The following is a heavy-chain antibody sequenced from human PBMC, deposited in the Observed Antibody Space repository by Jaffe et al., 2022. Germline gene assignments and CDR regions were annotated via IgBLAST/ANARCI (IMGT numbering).Heavy chain of an antibody. CDR2: IKQDGSEK. CDR1: GFTFSSYW. CDR3: ARAAYYDFWSGYFSGVYYYYMDV. Sequence: EVQLVESGGGLVQPGGSLRLSCAASGFTFSSYWMSWVRQAPGKGLEWVANIKQDGSEKYYVDSVKGRFTISRDNAKNSLYLQMNSLRAEDTAVYYCARAAYYDFWSGYFSGVYYYYMDVWGKGTTVTVSS. V-gene: IGHV3-7*01. D-gene: IGHD3-3*01. J-gene: IGHJ6*03.